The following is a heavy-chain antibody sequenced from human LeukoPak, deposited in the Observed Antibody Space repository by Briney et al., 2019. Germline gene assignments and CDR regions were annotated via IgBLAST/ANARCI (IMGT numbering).Heavy chain of an antibody. D-gene: IGHD2-2*01. CDR1: GFTFSSYA. Sequence: GSLRLSCAASGFTFSSYAMSWVRQAPGKGLEWVSGISGSGGYTYYADSVKGRFTISRDNSNNTPYLQMNSLRAEDTAVYYCAKDLYCSSTSCYMDVWGKGTTVTVSS. CDR2: ISGSGGYT. J-gene: IGHJ6*03. CDR3: AKDLYCSSTSCYMDV. V-gene: IGHV3-23*01.